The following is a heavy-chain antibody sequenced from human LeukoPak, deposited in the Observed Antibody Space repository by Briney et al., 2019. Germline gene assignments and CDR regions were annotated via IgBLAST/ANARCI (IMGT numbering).Heavy chain of an antibody. CDR2: IDHSGST. Sequence: PSETLSLTCTVSGYSISSGYYWGWIRQPPGKGLEWIVSIDHSGSTYYSPSLKSRVTISIDTSKNQLYLKLSSVTAADTDVYYCAITSGGSGRYDYCGQGPLVTVSS. J-gene: IGHJ4*02. CDR3: AITSGGSGRYDY. CDR1: GYSISSGYY. V-gene: IGHV4-38-2*02. D-gene: IGHD3-10*01.